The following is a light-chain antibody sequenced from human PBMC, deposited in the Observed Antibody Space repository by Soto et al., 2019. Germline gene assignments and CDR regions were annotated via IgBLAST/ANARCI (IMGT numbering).Light chain of an antibody. CDR3: QQTANWPRT. CDR1: HSINYY. V-gene: IGKV3-11*01. Sequence: EIVLTQSPATLTFSPGQRATLSCRASHSINYYLAWYQQKPGQPPRLLIYDTSNRASGIPARFSGSGSGTDFTLTINSLEPDDFAVYYCQQTANWPRTFGLGTKVDIK. CDR2: DTS. J-gene: IGKJ1*01.